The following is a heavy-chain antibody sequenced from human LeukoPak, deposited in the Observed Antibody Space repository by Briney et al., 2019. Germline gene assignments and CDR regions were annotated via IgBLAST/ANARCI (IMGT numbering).Heavy chain of an antibody. J-gene: IGHJ5*02. Sequence: GASVKVSCKASGYTFTGYYMHWVRQAPGQGLEWMGWINPNSGGTNYAQKFQGRVTMTRDTSISTAYMELSRLRSDDTAVYYCARVSPIVATWFDPWGQGTLVPVSS. CDR2: INPNSGGT. V-gene: IGHV1-2*02. CDR3: ARVSPIVATWFDP. D-gene: IGHD5-12*01. CDR1: GYTFTGYY.